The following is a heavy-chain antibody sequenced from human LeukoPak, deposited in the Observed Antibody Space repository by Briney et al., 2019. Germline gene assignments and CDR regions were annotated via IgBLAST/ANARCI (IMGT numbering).Heavy chain of an antibody. CDR2: TSYNGNT. J-gene: IGHJ4*02. D-gene: IGHD6-19*01. CDR1: GYTFSNYG. CDR3: ARHSGSGWQALGY. V-gene: IGHV1-18*04. Sequence: ASVKVSCKASGYTFSNYGISWVRQAPGLGLEWIGWTSYNGNTNYAQKFQDRVTMTTDTSTTTAYMELRSLESDDTAVYYCARHSGSGWQALGYWGQGTLVTVSS.